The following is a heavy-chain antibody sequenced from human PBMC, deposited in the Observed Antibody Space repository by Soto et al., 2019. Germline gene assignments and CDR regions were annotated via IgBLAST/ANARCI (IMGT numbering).Heavy chain of an antibody. J-gene: IGHJ6*02. CDR1: GFTFSSYG. V-gene: IGHV3-30*18. CDR3: AKDGGGAADGMDV. Sequence: QVQLVESGGGVVQPGRSLRLSCAASGFTFSSYGMHWVRQAPGKGLEWVAVISYDGSNKYYADSVKGRFTISRDNSKNTLYLQMNSLRAEDTAVYYCAKDGGGAADGMDVWGQGTTVTVSS. D-gene: IGHD3-16*01. CDR2: ISYDGSNK.